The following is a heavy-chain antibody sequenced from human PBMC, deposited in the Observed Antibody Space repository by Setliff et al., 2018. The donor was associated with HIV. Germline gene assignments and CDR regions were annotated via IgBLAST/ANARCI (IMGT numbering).Heavy chain of an antibody. CDR1: SGSISVYY. Sequence: SETLSLTCSVPSGSISVYYWSWVRQPPGRGLEWIGYVSYSGSTSYNPTLDSRVTMSVDTSRDQFSLKLSSVTAADTAVYYCARARGRAQLSYYFDYWGQGRLVTVSS. CDR2: VSYSGST. D-gene: IGHD2-2*01. V-gene: IGHV4-59*01. CDR3: ARARGRAQLSYYFDY. J-gene: IGHJ4*02.